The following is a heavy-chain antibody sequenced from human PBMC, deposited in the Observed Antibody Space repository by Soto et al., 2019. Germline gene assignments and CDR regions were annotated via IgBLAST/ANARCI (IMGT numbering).Heavy chain of an antibody. CDR3: ARSVVGFQRGSSWEPNYYYYYMDV. D-gene: IGHD6-13*01. CDR2: ISAYNGNT. J-gene: IGHJ6*03. V-gene: IGHV1-18*01. CDR1: GYTFASYG. Sequence: ASVKVSCKASGYTFASYGRSWVRQAPGQGLEWMGWISAYNGNTNYAQKLQGRVTMTTDTSTSTAYMELRSLRSDDTAVYYCARSVVGFQRGSSWEPNYYYYYMDVWGKGTTVTVSS.